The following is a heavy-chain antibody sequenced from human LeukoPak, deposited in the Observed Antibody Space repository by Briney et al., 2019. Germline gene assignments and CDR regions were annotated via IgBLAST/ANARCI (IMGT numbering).Heavy chain of an antibody. V-gene: IGHV3-30*18. D-gene: IGHD3-9*01. Sequence: PGGSLRLSCAASGFTFSSCGMHWVRQAPGKGLEWVAVISYDGSNKYYADSVKGRFTISRDNSKNTLYLQMNSLRAEDTAVYYCAKGRTYYDILTGYTHYYYGMDVWGQGTTVTVSS. CDR2: ISYDGSNK. CDR1: GFTFSSCG. CDR3: AKGRTYYDILTGYTHYYYGMDV. J-gene: IGHJ6*02.